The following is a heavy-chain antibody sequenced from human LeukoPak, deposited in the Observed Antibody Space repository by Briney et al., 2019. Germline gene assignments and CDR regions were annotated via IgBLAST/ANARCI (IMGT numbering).Heavy chain of an antibody. CDR3: ANRMTF. CDR2: IYSDGKT. V-gene: IGHV3-53*04. J-gene: IGHJ4*02. Sequence: GGSLRLSCAASGVTVSRDYMSWLRQSPGKGLEWVSVIYSDGKTYYADSVKGPFTISRHNSKNTLFLQMDSLRTEDTAIYYCANRMTFGGQGTLVAVSS. CDR1: GVTVSRDY. D-gene: IGHD2/OR15-2a*01.